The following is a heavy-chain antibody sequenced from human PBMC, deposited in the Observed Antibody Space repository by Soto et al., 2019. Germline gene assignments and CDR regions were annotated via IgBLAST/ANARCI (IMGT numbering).Heavy chain of an antibody. Sequence: QVQLVQSGAEVKKPGASVKVSCKAAGYTFTSYGISWVRQAPGQGLAWMGWISAYNGNRKYAQKLQGRVTMTTDTATSTAYMGLRSLRSDDTAVYYCARVLSGEEYDDGWGSYRFSYFDYWGQGTLVTVSS. CDR2: ISAYNGNR. CDR1: GYTFTSYG. CDR3: ARVLSGEEYDDGWGSYRFSYFDY. J-gene: IGHJ4*02. V-gene: IGHV1-18*01. D-gene: IGHD3-16*02.